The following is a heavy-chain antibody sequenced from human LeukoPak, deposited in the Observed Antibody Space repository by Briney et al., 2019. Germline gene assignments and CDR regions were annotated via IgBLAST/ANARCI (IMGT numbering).Heavy chain of an antibody. V-gene: IGHV3-21*04. CDR2: ISSSSSYI. CDR3: ARGSGSGWHCD. D-gene: IGHD6-19*01. J-gene: IGHJ4*02. Sequence: GGSLRLSCAASGFTFSSYSMNWVRQAPGKGLEWVSSISSSSSYIYYADSVKGRFTISRDNSKNTVYLQMNSLRAEDTAVYYCARGSGSGWHCDWGQGALVTVSS. CDR1: GFTFSSYS.